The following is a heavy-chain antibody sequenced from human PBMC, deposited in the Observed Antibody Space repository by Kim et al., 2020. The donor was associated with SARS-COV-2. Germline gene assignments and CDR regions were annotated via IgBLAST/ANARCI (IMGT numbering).Heavy chain of an antibody. D-gene: IGHD5-18*01. J-gene: IGHJ4*02. Sequence: YADSVKGRFTISRDNAKNTLYLQMNSLRAEDTAVYYCARVRYTAMDYFDYWGQGTLVTVSS. V-gene: IGHV3-74*01. CDR3: ARVRYTAMDYFDY.